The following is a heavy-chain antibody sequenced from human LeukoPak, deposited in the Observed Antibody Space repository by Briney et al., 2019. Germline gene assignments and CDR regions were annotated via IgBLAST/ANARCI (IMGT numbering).Heavy chain of an antibody. V-gene: IGHV3-30*18. CDR3: AKFGSSGWYGIGDY. D-gene: IGHD6-19*01. Sequence: GGSLRLSCAASGFTFSSYGMHWVRQAPGKGLEWVAVISYDGSNKYYADSVKGRFTISRDNSKNTLYLQMNSLRAEDTAVYYCAKFGSSGWYGIGDYWGQGTLVTVSS. CDR2: ISYDGSNK. J-gene: IGHJ4*02. CDR1: GFTFSSYG.